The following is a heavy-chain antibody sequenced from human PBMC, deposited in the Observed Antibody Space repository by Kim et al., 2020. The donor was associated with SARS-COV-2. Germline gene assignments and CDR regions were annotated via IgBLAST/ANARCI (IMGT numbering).Heavy chain of an antibody. CDR1: GDSVSSDTTA. D-gene: IGHD4-4*01. J-gene: IGHJ1*01. V-gene: IGHV6-1*01. CDR2: IYYRSKWYH. Sequence: SQTLSLTCAISGDSVSSDTTAWNWIRQSPSRGLEWLGRIYYRSKWYHDYAVSVKSRMTISPDTDKNQVYLQLSSVTPEDTALYYCKRGSRGITVWGQGTLVTVSS. CDR3: KRGSRGITV.